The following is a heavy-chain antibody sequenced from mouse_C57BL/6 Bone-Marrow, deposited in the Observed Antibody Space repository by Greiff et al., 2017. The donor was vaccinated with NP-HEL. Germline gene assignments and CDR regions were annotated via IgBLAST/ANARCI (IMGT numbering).Heavy chain of an antibody. CDR1: GFNFTDYY. V-gene: IGHV14-2*01. CDR2: IDPEDGET. CDR3: ARGLRRGTDAMDY. Sequence: EVQLQQSGAELVKPGASVKLSCTASGFNFTDYYMHWVKQRPEQGLEWIGRIDPEDGETKYAPKFQGKATITADTSSNTAYLQLSSLTSEDTAVYYCARGLRRGTDAMDYWGQGTSVTVSS. D-gene: IGHD2-4*01. J-gene: IGHJ4*01.